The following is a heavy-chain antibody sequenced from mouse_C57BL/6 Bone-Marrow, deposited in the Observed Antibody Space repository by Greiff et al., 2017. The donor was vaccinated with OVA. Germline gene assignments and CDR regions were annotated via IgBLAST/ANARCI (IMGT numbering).Heavy chain of an antibody. J-gene: IGHJ2*01. Sequence: EVKLVESGGGLVKPGGSLKLSCAASGFTFSDYGMHWVRQAPEKGLEWVAYISSGSSTIYYADTVKGRFTISRDNAKNTLFLQMTSLRSEDTAMYYCARDYRKFFDYWGQGTTLTVSS. CDR1: GFTFSDYG. V-gene: IGHV5-17*01. D-gene: IGHD2-14*01. CDR3: ARDYRKFFDY. CDR2: ISSGSSTI.